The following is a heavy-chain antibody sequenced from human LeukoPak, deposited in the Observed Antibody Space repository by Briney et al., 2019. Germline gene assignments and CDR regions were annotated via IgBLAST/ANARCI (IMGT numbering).Heavy chain of an antibody. CDR3: AKRGCDTNGCPYYFDY. Sequence: GGSLRLSCAASGFTFAIHAMTWVRQAPGKGLEWVSAISGSGASTHYADSVKGQFTISRDNSRNTLYLQMNTLRAEDTAVYYCAKRGCDTNGCPYYFDYWGQGTLVTVSS. CDR2: ISGSGAST. J-gene: IGHJ4*02. V-gene: IGHV3-23*01. CDR1: GFTFAIHA. D-gene: IGHD2-8*01.